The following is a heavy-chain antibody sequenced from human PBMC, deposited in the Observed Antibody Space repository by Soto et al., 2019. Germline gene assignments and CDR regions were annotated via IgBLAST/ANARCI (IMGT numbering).Heavy chain of an antibody. CDR2: MLYSGLT. J-gene: IGHJ6*02. CDR1: GYSVSSSDYY. V-gene: IGHV4-39*01. D-gene: IGHD2-15*01. CDR3: APLSVSLSGPYGIHV. Sequence: SETLSLTCSVSGYSVSSSDYYWAWIRQPPGKGLEWIGSMLYSGLTYYNPSLKSRVTLSVDTSKNQFSVRLNSATASDTAVYYCAPLSVSLSGPYGIHVWGQGTTVTVSS.